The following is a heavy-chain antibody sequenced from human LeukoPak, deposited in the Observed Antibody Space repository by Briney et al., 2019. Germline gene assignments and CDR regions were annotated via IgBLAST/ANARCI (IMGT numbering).Heavy chain of an antibody. V-gene: IGHV5-51*01. CDR1: GHSFTSYW. CDR3: ARLPVLLWFGELLPQYGMDV. D-gene: IGHD3-10*01. J-gene: IGHJ6*02. Sequence: HGESLKISCKGSGHSFTSYWIGWVRQMPGKGLEWMGIIYPGDSDTRYSPSFQGQVTISADKSISTAYLQWSSLKASDTAMYYCARLPVLLWFGELLPQYGMDVWGQGTTVTVSS. CDR2: IYPGDSDT.